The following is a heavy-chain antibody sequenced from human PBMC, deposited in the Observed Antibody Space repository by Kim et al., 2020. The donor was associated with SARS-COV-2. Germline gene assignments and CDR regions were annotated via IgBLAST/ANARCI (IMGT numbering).Heavy chain of an antibody. CDR2: IRGSGGDT. Sequence: GGSLRLSCAVSGFTFSNYAMSWVRQAPGKGLEWVSTIRGSGGDTFYAGSVRGRFSISRDNSENTLYLNMNSLRVEDTAVYYCARDFGRTKVAPTYWGQGT. CDR3: ARDFGRTKVAPTY. V-gene: IGHV3-23*01. CDR1: GFTFSNYA. J-gene: IGHJ4*02. D-gene: IGHD5-12*01.